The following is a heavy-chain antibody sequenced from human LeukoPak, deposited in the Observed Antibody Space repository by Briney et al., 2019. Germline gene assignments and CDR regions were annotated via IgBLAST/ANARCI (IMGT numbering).Heavy chain of an antibody. J-gene: IGHJ6*02. CDR3: SRANGSGIYYYYGMDV. CDR2: IIPILGIA. Sequence: ASVKVSCKASGGTFSSYAISWVRQAPGQGLEWMGRIIPILGIANYAQKFQGRVTITADKSTSTAYMELSSLRSNDTAGDYCSRANGSGIYYYYGMDVWGQGTTVTVSS. D-gene: IGHD3-10*01. CDR1: GGTFSSYA. V-gene: IGHV1-69*04.